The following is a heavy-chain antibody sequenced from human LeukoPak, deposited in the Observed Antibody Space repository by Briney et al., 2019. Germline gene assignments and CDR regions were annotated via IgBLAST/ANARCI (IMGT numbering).Heavy chain of an antibody. J-gene: IGHJ4*02. CDR1: GYTFTSYY. CDR2: INPSAGST. V-gene: IGHV1-46*01. D-gene: IGHD1-26*01. CDR3: ARQASGGFDY. Sequence: ASVKVSCKASGYTFTSYYMHWVRQAPGQGLEWLGIINPSAGSTTYAQNFQGRVTMTRDTSTSTVYMELSRLGSEDAAMYFCARQASGGFDYWGQGTLVTVSS.